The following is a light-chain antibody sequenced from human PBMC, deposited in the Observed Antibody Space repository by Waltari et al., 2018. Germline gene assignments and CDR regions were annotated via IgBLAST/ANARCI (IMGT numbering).Light chain of an antibody. CDR1: SRRTSYV. Sequence: QPVLTQSPSASASLRASVNLTCPLRSRRTSYVIAWHQQQPDKAPRFLMKLNSDGSHIKGAGIPDRFSGSSSGAERYLTISSLQSEDEADYYCQTWGNDIHIVFGGGTKLTVL. CDR2: LNSDGSH. CDR3: QTWGNDIHIV. V-gene: IGLV4-69*01. J-gene: IGLJ2*01.